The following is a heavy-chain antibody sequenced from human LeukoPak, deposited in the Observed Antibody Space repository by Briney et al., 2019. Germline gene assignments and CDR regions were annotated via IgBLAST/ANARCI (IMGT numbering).Heavy chain of an antibody. D-gene: IGHD6-13*01. CDR3: AHISSSWPDY. Sequence: PGGSLRLSCVASGFTFSSHEMNWVRQAPGKGLEWVSYISSSGNTIYYADSVKGRFTISRDNSKNTLYLQMNSLRAEDTAVYYCAHISSSWPDYWGQGTLVTVSS. CDR2: ISSSGNTI. V-gene: IGHV3-48*03. CDR1: GFTFSSHE. J-gene: IGHJ4*02.